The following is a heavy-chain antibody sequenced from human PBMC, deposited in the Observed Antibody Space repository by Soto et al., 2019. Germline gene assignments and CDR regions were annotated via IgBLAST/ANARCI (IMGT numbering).Heavy chain of an antibody. CDR3: AREFEATTSDAFDI. J-gene: IGHJ3*02. Sequence: ASVKVSCKASGYTFTSYGISWVLQAPGQGLEWMGWISAYNGNTNYAQKLQGRVTMTTDTSTSTAYMELRSLRSDDTAVYYCAREFEATTSDAFDIWGQGTMVTVSS. V-gene: IGHV1-18*01. CDR1: GYTFTSYG. D-gene: IGHD1-26*01. CDR2: ISAYNGNT.